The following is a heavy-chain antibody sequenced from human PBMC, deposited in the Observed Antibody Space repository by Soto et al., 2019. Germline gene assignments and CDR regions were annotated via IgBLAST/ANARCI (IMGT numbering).Heavy chain of an antibody. CDR1: GYTFTSYG. CDR2: ISAYNGNT. CDR3: AREGYYYDISGYSHFDY. J-gene: IGHJ4*02. V-gene: IGHV1-18*04. D-gene: IGHD3-22*01. Sequence: ASVKVSGKASGYTFTSYGISWVRQAPGQGLEWMGWISAYNGNTNYAQKLQGRVTMTTDTSTSTAYMELRSLRSDDTAVYYCAREGYYYDISGYSHFDYWGQGTLVTVSS.